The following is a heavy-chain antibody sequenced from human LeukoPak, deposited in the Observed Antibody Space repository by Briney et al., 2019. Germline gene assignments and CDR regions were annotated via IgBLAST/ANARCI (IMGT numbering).Heavy chain of an antibody. J-gene: IGHJ4*02. CDR2: ISYDGSNK. D-gene: IGHD6-19*01. CDR3: ARSSSGWHSDY. V-gene: IGHV3-30*03. CDR1: GFTFSSYG. Sequence: GGSLRLSCAASGFTFSSYGMHWVRQAPGKGLEWVAVISYDGSNKYYADSVKGRFTISRDNAKNTLYLQMNSLRAEDTALYYCARSSSGWHSDYWGQGTLATVSS.